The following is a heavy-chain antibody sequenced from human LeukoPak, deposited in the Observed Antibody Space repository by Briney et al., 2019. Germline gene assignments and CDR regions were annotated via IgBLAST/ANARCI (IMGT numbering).Heavy chain of an antibody. Sequence: GGSLRLSCAASGFTFSSYWMSWVRQAPGKGLEWVANIKQDGSEKYYVDSVKGRFTISRDNAKNSLYLQMNSLRAEDTAVYYRARDGPRDYDFWSGMAGAYFDYWGQGTLVTVSS. CDR1: GFTFSSYW. CDR2: IKQDGSEK. V-gene: IGHV3-7*01. CDR3: ARDGPRDYDFWSGMAGAYFDY. D-gene: IGHD3-3*01. J-gene: IGHJ4*02.